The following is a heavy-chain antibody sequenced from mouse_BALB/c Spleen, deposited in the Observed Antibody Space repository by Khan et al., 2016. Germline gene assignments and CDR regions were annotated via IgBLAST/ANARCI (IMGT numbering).Heavy chain of an antibody. CDR2: VNPNNGDT. J-gene: IGHJ3*01. CDR1: GYSFPGYY. CDR3: ASEAY. V-gene: IGHV1-34*01. Sequence: VQLQQPGPDLVKPGASVKMSCKASGYSFPGYYIHWMKQSHGKSLEWIGHVNPNNGDTSYNQKFKGKSILTVDKSSNTAYMELRSLTSEDSAVYYCASEAYWGQGTLVTVSA.